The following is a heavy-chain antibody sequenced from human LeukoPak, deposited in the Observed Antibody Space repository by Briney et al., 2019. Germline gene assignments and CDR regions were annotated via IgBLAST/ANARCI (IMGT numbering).Heavy chain of an antibody. CDR1: GFAISNYW. Sequence: GGSLRLSCAASGFAISNYWMIWVRQAPGRGLEWVANIKQDGSEKYYVDPVKGRFTISRDNANNSLYLQMNSLRAEDTAVYYCARDLDYRILTGHYDAFDIWGQGTMVSVSS. J-gene: IGHJ3*02. D-gene: IGHD3-9*01. V-gene: IGHV3-7*01. CDR3: ARDLDYRILTGHYDAFDI. CDR2: IKQDGSEK.